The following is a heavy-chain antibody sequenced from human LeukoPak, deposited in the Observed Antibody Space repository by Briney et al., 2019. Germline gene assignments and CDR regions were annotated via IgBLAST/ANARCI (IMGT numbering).Heavy chain of an antibody. D-gene: IGHD3-3*01. J-gene: IGHJ4*02. Sequence: SETLSLTCTVSGYSISSGYYWGWIRQPPGKGLEWIVNMYHSGSSFYNPSLRSRVTISVDTSKNQFSLRLSSVTAADTAVYYCARVWSDNYFDYWGQGSLVTVSS. CDR2: MYHSGSS. V-gene: IGHV4-38-2*02. CDR1: GYSISSGYY. CDR3: ARVWSDNYFDY.